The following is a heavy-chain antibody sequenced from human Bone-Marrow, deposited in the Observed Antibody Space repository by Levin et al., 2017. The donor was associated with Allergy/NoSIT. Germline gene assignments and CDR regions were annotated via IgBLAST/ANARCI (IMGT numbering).Heavy chain of an antibody. CDR1: GFTFSTYS. J-gene: IGHJ3*02. D-gene: IGHD6-13*01. V-gene: IGHV3-48*01. CDR2: ISSSSSTR. CDR3: ARGGATAAYDAFDI. Sequence: QPGGSLRLSCAASGFTFSTYSMNWVRQAPGKGPEWISYISSSSSTRYYADSVKGRFTISRDNAKNSLYLQMNSLRAEDTAVYYCARGGATAAYDAFDIWGQGTMVTVSS.